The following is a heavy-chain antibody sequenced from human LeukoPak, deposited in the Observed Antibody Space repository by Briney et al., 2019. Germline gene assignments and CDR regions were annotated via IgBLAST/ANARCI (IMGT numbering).Heavy chain of an antibody. CDR3: AGPIVATTLRRGYYDSSGYLPRY. J-gene: IGHJ4*02. CDR1: GGSISSYY. CDR2: VYYSGST. D-gene: IGHD3-22*01. Sequence: SETLSLTCTVSGGSISSYYWSWIRQPPGKGLEWIGYVYYSGSTNYNPSLKSRVTISVDTSKTQFSLKLSSVTAADTAVYYCAGPIVATTLRRGYYDSSGYLPRYWGQGTLVTVSS. V-gene: IGHV4-59*08.